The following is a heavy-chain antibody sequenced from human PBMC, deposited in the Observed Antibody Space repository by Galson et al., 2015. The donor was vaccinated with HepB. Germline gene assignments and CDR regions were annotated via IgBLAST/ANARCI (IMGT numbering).Heavy chain of an antibody. CDR2: INPSGGST. CDR3: ARNWRQNRNLYYFDY. V-gene: IGHV1-46*01. J-gene: IGHJ4*02. D-gene: IGHD1-14*01. CDR1: GYTFTSYY. Sequence: SVKVSCKASGYTFTSYYMHWVRQAPGQGLEWMGIINPSGGSTSYAQKFQGRVTMTRDTPTSTVYMELSSLRSEDTAVYYCARNWRQNRNLYYFDYWGQGTLVTVSS.